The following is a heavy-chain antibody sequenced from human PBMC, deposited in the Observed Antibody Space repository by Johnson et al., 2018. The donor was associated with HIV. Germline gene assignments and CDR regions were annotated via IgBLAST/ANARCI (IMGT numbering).Heavy chain of an antibody. CDR1: GFTFSSYW. D-gene: IGHD1-26*01. J-gene: IGHJ3*02. V-gene: IGHV3-74*01. CDR2: INSDGSST. CDR3: ASGGSRYSGSYLSDAFDI. Sequence: ASGFTFSSYWMHWVRQAPGKGLVWVSRINSDGSSTSYADSVKGRFTISRDNAKNTLYLQMNSLRAEDTAVYYCASGGSRYSGSYLSDAFDIWGQGTMVTVSS.